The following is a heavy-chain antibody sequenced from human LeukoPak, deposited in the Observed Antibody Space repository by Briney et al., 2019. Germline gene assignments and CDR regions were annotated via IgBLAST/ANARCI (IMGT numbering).Heavy chain of an antibody. V-gene: IGHV4-59*01. J-gene: IGHJ6*03. CDR3: ARDKSHCSSTSCYATHYYYMDV. CDR2: IYYSGST. D-gene: IGHD2-2*01. Sequence: SETLSLTCTVSGGSISSYYWSWIRQPPGKGLEWIGYIYYSGSTNYNPSLKSRVTISVDTSKNQFSLKLGSVTAADTAVYYCARDKSHCSSTSCYATHYYYMDVWGKGTTVTVSS. CDR1: GGSISSYY.